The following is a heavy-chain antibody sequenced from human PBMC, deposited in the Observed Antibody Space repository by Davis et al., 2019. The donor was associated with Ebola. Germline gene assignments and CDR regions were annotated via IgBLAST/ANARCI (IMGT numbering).Heavy chain of an antibody. D-gene: IGHD3-3*01. CDR2: INHSGST. J-gene: IGHJ4*02. CDR3: ARGPASYDFWSGYRY. V-gene: IGHV4-34*01. CDR1: GGSFSGYY. Sequence: SETLSLTCAVSGGSFSGYYWSWIRQPPGKGLEWIGEINHSGSTNYNPSLKSRVTISVDTSKNQFSLKLSSVTAADTAVYYCARGPASYDFWSGYRYWGQGTLVTVSS.